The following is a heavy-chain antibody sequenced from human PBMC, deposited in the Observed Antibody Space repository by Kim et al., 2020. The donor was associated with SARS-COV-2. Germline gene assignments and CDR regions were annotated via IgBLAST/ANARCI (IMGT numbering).Heavy chain of an antibody. V-gene: IGHV3-23*01. CDR3: AKDPYTSGWYRAGDS. D-gene: IGHD6-19*01. J-gene: IGHJ4*02. CDR2: ITGRGGGST. CDR1: GFTFSNFA. Sequence: GGSLRLSCAASGFTFSNFAMSWVRQAPGKGLLWVSGITGRGGGSTSYADSVKGRFTISRDNSKNTLFLQMNSLRVEDTALYYCAKDPYTSGWYRAGDSWGQGTLVTVSS.